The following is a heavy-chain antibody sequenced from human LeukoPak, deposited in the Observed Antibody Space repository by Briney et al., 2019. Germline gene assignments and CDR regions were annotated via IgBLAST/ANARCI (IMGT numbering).Heavy chain of an antibody. D-gene: IGHD1-1*01. CDR1: GFTFSVSW. CDR2: MDPSGSQK. CDR3: AIWTSGNY. J-gene: IGHJ4*02. V-gene: IGHV3-7*01. Sequence: GGSLRLSCAASGFTFSVSWMDWVRQAPGKGLEWVANMDPSGSQKRYVDSVKGRFTISKDGPGTSVYLEMYSLRAEDTAIYYCAIWTSGNYWGQGTRVTVSS.